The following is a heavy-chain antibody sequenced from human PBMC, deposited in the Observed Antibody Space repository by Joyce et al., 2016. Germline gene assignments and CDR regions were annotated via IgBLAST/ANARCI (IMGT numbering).Heavy chain of an antibody. Sequence: QVQLVQSGPEVKKPGSSVKVSCKASGGTFSRHTIIWVRQAPGQGLEWMGRIIPILDVANYAQKFQGRVTITADKSTSTAYMEVSSLRSEDTAVYYCATSPVLIWFGDQFHYMDVWGKGTSVTVSS. CDR3: ATSPVLIWFGDQFHYMDV. CDR2: IIPILDVA. CDR1: GGTFSRHT. J-gene: IGHJ6*03. D-gene: IGHD3-10*01. V-gene: IGHV1-69*02.